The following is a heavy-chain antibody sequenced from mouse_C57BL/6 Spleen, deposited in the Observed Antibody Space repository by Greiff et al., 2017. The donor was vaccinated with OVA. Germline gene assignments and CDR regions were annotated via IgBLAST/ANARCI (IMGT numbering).Heavy chain of an antibody. D-gene: IGHD1-1*01. V-gene: IGHV2-2*02. J-gene: IGHJ2*01. CDR2: IWSGGST. Sequence: VQLQQSGPGLVQPSQSLSITCTVSGFSLTSYGVHWVRQSPGQGLEWLGVIWSGGSTAYNAAFISRLSISKDNSKSQVFFKMNSLQANDTAIYYCARNSYYYGSPYYFDYWGQGTTLTVSS. CDR3: ARNSYYYGSPYYFDY. CDR1: GFSLTSYG.